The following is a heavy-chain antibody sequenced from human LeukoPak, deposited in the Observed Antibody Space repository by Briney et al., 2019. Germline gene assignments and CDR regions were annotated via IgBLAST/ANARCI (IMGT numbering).Heavy chain of an antibody. J-gene: IGHJ3*02. CDR3: AKDNLDIVVVPAAFDAFDI. Sequence: PGGSLRLSCAASGFTFSSYAMSRVRQAPGKGLEWVSAISGSGGSTYYADSVKGRFTISRDNSKNTLYLQMNSLRAEDTAVYYCAKDNLDIVVVPAAFDAFDIWGQGTMVTVSS. V-gene: IGHV3-23*01. D-gene: IGHD2-2*03. CDR1: GFTFSSYA. CDR2: ISGSGGST.